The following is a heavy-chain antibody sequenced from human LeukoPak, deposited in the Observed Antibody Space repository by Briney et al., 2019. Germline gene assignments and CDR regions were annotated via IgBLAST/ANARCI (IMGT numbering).Heavy chain of an antibody. CDR1: GFTVITND. Sequence: GGSLTLSCAASGFTVITNDMTWVRQAPGKGLEWVSVLYSDGNTKYADSVQGRFTISRDNSKNTLYLEMNSPSPDDTAVYYCARGVEPLAANTLAYWGQGTLVTVSS. CDR2: LYSDGNT. V-gene: IGHV3-53*01. CDR3: ARGVEPLAANTLAY. J-gene: IGHJ4*02. D-gene: IGHD1-14*01.